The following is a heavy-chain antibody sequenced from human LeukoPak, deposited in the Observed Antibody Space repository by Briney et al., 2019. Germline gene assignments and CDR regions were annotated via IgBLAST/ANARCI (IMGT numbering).Heavy chain of an antibody. Sequence: GGSLRLSCAASGFTFSSYGMHWVRQAPGKGLEWVAVIWYDGSNKYYADSVKSRFTISRDNSKNTLYLQMNSLRAEDTAVYYCARGWFGEPMGDYWGQGTLVTVSS. CDR2: IWYDGSNK. D-gene: IGHD3-10*01. CDR3: ARGWFGEPMGDY. V-gene: IGHV3-33*01. J-gene: IGHJ4*02. CDR1: GFTFSSYG.